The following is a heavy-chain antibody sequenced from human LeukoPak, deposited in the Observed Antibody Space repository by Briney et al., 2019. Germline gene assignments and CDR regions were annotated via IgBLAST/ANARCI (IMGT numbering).Heavy chain of an antibody. V-gene: IGHV4-39*01. CDR2: IYYSGST. J-gene: IGHJ4*02. CDR3: ARHKAEGVGVVDY. CDR1: GGSISSSSYY. Sequence: SETLSLTCTVSGGSISSSSYYWGWIRQPPGKGLEWIGSIYYSGSTYYNPSFKSRVTISVDTSKNQFSLKLSSVTAADTAVYYCARHKAEGVGVVDYWGQGTLVNVSS. D-gene: IGHD2-15*01.